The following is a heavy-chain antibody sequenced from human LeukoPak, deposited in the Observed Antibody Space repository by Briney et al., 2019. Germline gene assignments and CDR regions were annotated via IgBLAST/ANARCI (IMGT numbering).Heavy chain of an antibody. Sequence: PSETLSLTCTVSGGSISSYYWSWIRQPPGKGLEWIGYIYYSGSTNYNPSLKSRVTISVDTSKNQFSLKLSSVTAADTAVYYCARVLVRGVIRYAFDIWGQETMVTVSS. V-gene: IGHV4-59*01. D-gene: IGHD3-10*01. CDR3: ARVLVRGVIRYAFDI. J-gene: IGHJ3*02. CDR2: IYYSGST. CDR1: GGSISSYY.